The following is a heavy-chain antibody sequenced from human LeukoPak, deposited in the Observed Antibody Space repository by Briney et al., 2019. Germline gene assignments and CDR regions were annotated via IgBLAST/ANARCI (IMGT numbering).Heavy chain of an antibody. CDR2: MYQSGST. CDR1: AYSISSGYY. V-gene: IGHV4-38-2*02. CDR3: ATASNTNYYYYMDV. J-gene: IGHJ6*03. D-gene: IGHD3-3*01. Sequence: SETLSLTCTVSAYSISSGYYWAWIRQPPGKGRVWIGSMYQSGSTYYNPSLESRVTISEDTSKKQFSLNLSTVTAADTAVYYCATASNTNYYYYMDVWGKGTTVTVSS.